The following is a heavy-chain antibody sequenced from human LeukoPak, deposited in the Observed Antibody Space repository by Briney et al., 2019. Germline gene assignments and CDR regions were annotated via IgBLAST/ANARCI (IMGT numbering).Heavy chain of an antibody. J-gene: IGHJ4*02. CDR1: GGSISSGSYY. Sequence: SETLSLTCTVSGGSISSGSYYWSWIRQPAGKGLEWIGRIYTSGGTNYNRSLKSRVTISVDTSKNQFSLNMSSVTAADTAVYYCARARVVGATTRFDYWGQGTLVTVSS. D-gene: IGHD1-26*01. CDR2: IYTSGGT. CDR3: ARARVVGATTRFDY. V-gene: IGHV4-61*02.